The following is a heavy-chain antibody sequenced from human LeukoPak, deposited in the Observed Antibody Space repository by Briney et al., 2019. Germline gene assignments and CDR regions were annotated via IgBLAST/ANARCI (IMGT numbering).Heavy chain of an antibody. CDR2: INHSGST. CDR1: GGSFSGYY. V-gene: IGHV4-34*01. D-gene: IGHD6-19*01. Sequence: LSETLSLTRAVYGGSFSGYYWSWIRQPPGKGLEWIGEINHSGSTNYNPSLKSRVTISVDTSKNQFSLKLSSVTAADTAVYYCARWRIAVAGGDYWGQGTLVTVPS. J-gene: IGHJ4*02. CDR3: ARWRIAVAGGDY.